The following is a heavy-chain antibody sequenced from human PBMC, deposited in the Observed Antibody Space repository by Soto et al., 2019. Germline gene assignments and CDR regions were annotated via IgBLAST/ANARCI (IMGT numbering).Heavy chain of an antibody. CDR1: GGTFSSYA. V-gene: IGHV1-69*12. J-gene: IGHJ4*02. CDR3: AASFDY. Sequence: VQLVQSGAGVKKPGSSVKVSCKASGGTFSSYAISWVRQAPGQGLEWMGGIIPIFGTANYAQKVQGRVTITADESTSTAYMALSSLGSEHTVVYSCAASFDYWGQGTLVTVSS. CDR2: IIPIFGTA.